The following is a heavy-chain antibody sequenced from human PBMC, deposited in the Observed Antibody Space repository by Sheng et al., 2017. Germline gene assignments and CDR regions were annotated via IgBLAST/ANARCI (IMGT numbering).Heavy chain of an antibody. CDR2: INHSGST. Sequence: QVQLQQWGAGLLKPSETLSLTCAVYGGSFSGYYWSWIRQPPGKGLEWIGEINHSGSTNYNPSLKSRVTISVDTSKNQFSLKLSSVTAADTAVYYCARGTYYGSGSYYKFYYYYGMDVWGQGTTVTVSS. CDR1: GGSFSGYY. V-gene: IGHV4-34*01. CDR3: ARGTYYGSGSYYKFYYYYGMDV. D-gene: IGHD3-10*01. J-gene: IGHJ6*02.